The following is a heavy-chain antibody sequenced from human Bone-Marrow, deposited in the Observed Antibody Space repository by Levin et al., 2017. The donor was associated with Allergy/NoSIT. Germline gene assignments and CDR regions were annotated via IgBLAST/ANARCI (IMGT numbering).Heavy chain of an antibody. CDR1: GFTFSSYG. D-gene: IGHD2-15*01. CDR2: ISYDGSNK. J-gene: IGHJ5*02. Sequence: GGSLRLSCAASGFTFSSYGMHWVRQAPGKGLEWVAVISYDGSNKYYADSVKGRFTISRDNSKNTLYLQMNSLRAEDTAVYYCAKGACSGGSCYSGVATWFDPWGQGTLVTVSS. CDR3: AKGACSGGSCYSGVATWFDP. V-gene: IGHV3-30*18.